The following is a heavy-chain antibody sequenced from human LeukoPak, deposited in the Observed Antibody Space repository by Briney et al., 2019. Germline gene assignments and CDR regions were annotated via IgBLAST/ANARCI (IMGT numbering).Heavy chain of an antibody. J-gene: IGHJ6*02. CDR2: IIPIFGTA. V-gene: IGHV1-69*13. CDR1: GGTFSSYA. Sequence: SVKVSCKASGGTFSSYAISWVRQAPGQGLEWMGGIIPIFGTANYAQKFQGRVTITADESTSTAYMELSSLRSEDTAVYYCASRGGQLDGVCYSNYGMDAWGQGTPFTVS. CDR3: ASRGGQLDGVCYSNYGMDA. D-gene: IGHD6-13*01.